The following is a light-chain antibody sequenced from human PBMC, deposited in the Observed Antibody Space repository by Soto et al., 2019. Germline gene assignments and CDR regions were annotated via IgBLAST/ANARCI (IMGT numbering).Light chain of an antibody. CDR2: AAS. J-gene: IGKJ4*01. V-gene: IGKV3-20*01. Sequence: EIVLTHSPGTLSLPPGDIATVSCRAGQTVPSNYVAWYQHKPGQAPRLLIYAASTRATGIPDRFSGSASGTVFTLTITRLEPEDFAVYYCQQYGTLPLTFGGGTKVDIK. CDR1: QTVPSNY. CDR3: QQYGTLPLT.